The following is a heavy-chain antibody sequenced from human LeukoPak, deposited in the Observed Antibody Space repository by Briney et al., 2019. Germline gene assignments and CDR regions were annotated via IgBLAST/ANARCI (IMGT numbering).Heavy chain of an antibody. V-gene: IGHV3-11*01. D-gene: IGHD6-13*01. CDR2: ISSSGSTI. CDR1: GLTFSDYY. J-gene: IGHJ6*02. Sequence: GGSLRLSCAASGLTFSDYYMSWIRQAPGKGLEWVSYISSSGSTIYYADSVKGRFTISRDNAKNSLYLQMNSLRAEDTAVYYCASRYSSSWYLYYYYGMDVWGQGTTVTVSS. CDR3: ASRYSSSWYLYYYYGMDV.